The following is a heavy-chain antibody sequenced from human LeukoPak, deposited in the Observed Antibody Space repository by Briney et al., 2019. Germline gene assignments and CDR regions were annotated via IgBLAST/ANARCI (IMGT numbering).Heavy chain of an antibody. D-gene: IGHD6-19*01. CDR2: ITSGSSYI. J-gene: IGHJ4*02. Sequence: GGSLRLSCAASGFTFSSYNMNWVRQAPGKGLEWVSSITSGSSYIYYADSVKGRFTISRDNSKNTLYLQMNSLRAEDTAVYYCAKGRQWLGYWGQGTLVTVSS. CDR1: GFTFSSYN. V-gene: IGHV3-21*01. CDR3: AKGRQWLGY.